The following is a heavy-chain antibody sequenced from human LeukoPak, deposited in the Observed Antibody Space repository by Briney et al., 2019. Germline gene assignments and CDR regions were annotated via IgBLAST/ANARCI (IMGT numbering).Heavy chain of an antibody. D-gene: IGHD4-17*01. CDR3: ARSTTVTPSDAFDI. Sequence: SETLSLTCAVYGGSFSGYYWSWIRQPPGKGLEWIGEINHSGSTNYNLSLKSRVTISVDTSKNQFSLKLSSVTAADTAVYYCARSTTVTPSDAFDIWGQGQWSPSLQ. V-gene: IGHV4-34*01. CDR2: INHSGST. J-gene: IGHJ3*02. CDR1: GGSFSGYY.